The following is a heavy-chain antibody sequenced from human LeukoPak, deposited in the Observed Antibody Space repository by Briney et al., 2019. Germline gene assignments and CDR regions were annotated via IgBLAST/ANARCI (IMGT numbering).Heavy chain of an antibody. D-gene: IGHD3-22*01. CDR3: ARAVGYYDTSDYQYNWFDP. Sequence: GGSLRLSCAASGFIFSGSSMHWVRQASGKGLEWVGRIRSRANNYATLYAASVKGRFTISRDDSKDTAYLQMNSLRAEDTAVYYCARAVGYYDTSDYQYNWFDPWGQGTLVTVSS. V-gene: IGHV3-73*01. CDR2: IRSRANNYAT. J-gene: IGHJ5*02. CDR1: GFIFSGSS.